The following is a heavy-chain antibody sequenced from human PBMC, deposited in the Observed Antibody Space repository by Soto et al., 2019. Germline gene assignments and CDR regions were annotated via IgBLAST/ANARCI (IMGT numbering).Heavy chain of an antibody. D-gene: IGHD7-27*01. CDR2: VKSSSYGGTT. CDR3: TAYTISVKWGFA. Sequence: EVQLMESGGGLVKPGGSLRLSCAASGFPFNNAWMNWVRQAPGKGLEWVGRVKSSSYGGTTDYSAPVKGRFIISRDDSTNTLYLQMNSLQTEDTAVYYCTAYTISVKWGFAWGQGTMVTVSS. V-gene: IGHV3-15*07. CDR1: GFPFNNAW. J-gene: IGHJ3*01.